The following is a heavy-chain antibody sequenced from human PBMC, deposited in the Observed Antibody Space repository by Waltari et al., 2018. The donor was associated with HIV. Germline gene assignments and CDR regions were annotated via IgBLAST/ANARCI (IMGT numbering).Heavy chain of an antibody. CDR2: IYSNTGDT. J-gene: IGHJ3*01. CDR3: ARQMTFYDAFDV. Sequence: QVQMVQSGAEVKKPGASVQVSCKTSGFSLPGYYIHWVRQAPGQGLEWMGWIYSNTGDTNYGLQFEGGVTMTRDTSMRTAYMELRTLRSDDTALYYCARQMTFYDAFDVWGQGTVVTVSS. CDR1: GFSLPGYY. V-gene: IGHV1-2*02.